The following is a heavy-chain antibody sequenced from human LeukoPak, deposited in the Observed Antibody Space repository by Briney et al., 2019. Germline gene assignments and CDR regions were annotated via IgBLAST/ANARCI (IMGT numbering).Heavy chain of an antibody. CDR2: IRYDGSNE. CDR1: GFTFSNSG. D-gene: IGHD5-24*01. V-gene: IGHV3-30*02. J-gene: IGHJ3*01. CDR3: AMKAVPRPRLHDAFDF. Sequence: PGGSLRLACTASGFTFSNSGMHWVRQAPGKGLEWVAFIRYDGSNEFYVDSVKGRFTISRDNSKNTLYLQMNSLRADDTAVYYCAMKAVPRPRLHDAFDFWGQGTVVSVSS.